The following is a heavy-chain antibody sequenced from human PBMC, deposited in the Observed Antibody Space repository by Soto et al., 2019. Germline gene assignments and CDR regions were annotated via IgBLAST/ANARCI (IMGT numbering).Heavy chain of an antibody. V-gene: IGHV3-23*01. CDR2: ISGSGGST. CDR3: AKTLRGVWFGELLYSYYFDY. Sequence: PGGSLRLSCAASGFTFSSYAMSWVRQAPGKGLEWVSAISGSGGSTYYADSVKGRFTISRDNSKNTLYLQMNSLRAEDTAVYYCAKTLRGVWFGELLYSYYFDYWGQGTLVTVSS. CDR1: GFTFSSYA. D-gene: IGHD3-10*01. J-gene: IGHJ4*02.